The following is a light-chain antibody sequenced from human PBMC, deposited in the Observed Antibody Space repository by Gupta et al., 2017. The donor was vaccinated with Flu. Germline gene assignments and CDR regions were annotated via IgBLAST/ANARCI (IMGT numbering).Light chain of an antibody. V-gene: IGKV1-5*03. J-gene: IGKJ1*01. Sequence: DIQMTQSPSTLSASVGDRVTITCRASQSISSWLAWYQQKPGKAPKLLIYKASSLESGVPSRFSGSGSGTEFTLTISSLQPDDFETYYCQQYNSYSPKTFGQGTKVEIK. CDR1: QSISSW. CDR2: KAS. CDR3: QQYNSYSPKT.